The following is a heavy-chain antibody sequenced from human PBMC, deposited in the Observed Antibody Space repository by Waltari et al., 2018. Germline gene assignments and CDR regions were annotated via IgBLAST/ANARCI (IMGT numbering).Heavy chain of an antibody. J-gene: IGHJ4*02. Sequence: EVQLTESGGGLVQPGGSLRLSWASSGFSFSSYWMTWVRQAPGKGLEWVANIKYDGSATYHADSVNGRFSISRDNAKNSLYLQMNSVSAEDTAIYYCARGSPGYVRVWDSWGQGTMVTVSS. V-gene: IGHV3-7*03. CDR2: IKYDGSAT. CDR1: GFSFSSYW. CDR3: ARGSPGYVRVWDS. D-gene: IGHD2-2*01.